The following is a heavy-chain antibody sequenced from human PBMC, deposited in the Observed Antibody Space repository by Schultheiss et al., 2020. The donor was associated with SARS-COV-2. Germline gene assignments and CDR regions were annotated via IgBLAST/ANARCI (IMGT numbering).Heavy chain of an antibody. D-gene: IGHD2-15*01. V-gene: IGHV4-30-4*01. CDR1: GGSISSGDYY. CDR3: ARLGLLPWYFDI. CDR2: IYYSGST. J-gene: IGHJ2*01. Sequence: SETLSLTCTVSGGSISSGDYYWSWIRQPPGKGLEWIGYIYYSGSTYYNPSLKSRVTISVDTSKNQFSLNLDSVTAADTAVYYCARLGLLPWYFDIWGRGTLVTVSS.